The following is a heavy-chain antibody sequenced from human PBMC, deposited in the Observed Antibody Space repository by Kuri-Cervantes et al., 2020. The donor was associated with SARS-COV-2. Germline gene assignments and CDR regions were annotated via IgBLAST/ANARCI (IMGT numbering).Heavy chain of an antibody. V-gene: IGHV3/OR16-9*01. J-gene: IGHJ3*02. CDR2: ISGNSGYT. CDR3: ARDHLPLWFGESPGSAFDI. CDR1: GFTFSNHY. Sequence: GESLKISCAASGFTFSNHYTSWVRQAPGKGLEWVSYISGNSGYTNYADSVKGRFTISRDNAKNSLYLQMNSLRAEDTAVYYCARDHLPLWFGESPGSAFDIWGQGTMVTVSS. D-gene: IGHD3-10*01.